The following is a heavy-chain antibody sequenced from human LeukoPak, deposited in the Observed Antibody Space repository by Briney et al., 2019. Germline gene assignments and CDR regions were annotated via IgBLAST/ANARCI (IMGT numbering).Heavy chain of an antibody. V-gene: IGHV3-23*01. CDR1: GFTFSSYA. J-gene: IGHJ4*02. CDR3: AKVSVGVVVPTAYFDY. CDR2: INASGDNT. Sequence: PGGSLRLSCAASGFTFSSYAMSWVRQAPGKGLECISIINASGDNTYFADSVKGRFTISRDNSKSTVYLQMNSLRAEDTAVFYCAKVSVGVVVPTAYFDYWGQGTLVTVSS. D-gene: IGHD2-2*01.